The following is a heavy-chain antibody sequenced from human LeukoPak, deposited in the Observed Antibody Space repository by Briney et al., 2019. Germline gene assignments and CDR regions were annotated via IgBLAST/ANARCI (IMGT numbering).Heavy chain of an antibody. J-gene: IGHJ4*02. CDR1: GYTFTSYD. D-gene: IGHD2-2*01. CDR3: ARGERDIVVVPAAGGSYFDY. Sequence: GASVKVSCKASGYTFTSYDINWVRQATGQGLEWMGWINPNSGGTNYAQKFQGRVTMTRDTSISTAYMELSRLRSDDTAVYYCARGERDIVVVPAAGGSYFDYWGQGTLVTVSS. V-gene: IGHV1-2*02. CDR2: INPNSGGT.